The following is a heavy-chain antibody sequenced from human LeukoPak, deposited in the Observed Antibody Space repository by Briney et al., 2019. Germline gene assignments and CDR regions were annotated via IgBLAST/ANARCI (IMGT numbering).Heavy chain of an antibody. CDR2: INPNSGDR. J-gene: IGHJ4*02. Sequence: ASLKVSCKASGYTFTGYYMHWVRRAPGQGLEWMGWINPNSGDRNYAQKFQGRVTMTRDTSISTAYMELSGLRSGDTAVYYCARDLTVQAAAAIVYYFDYWGQGTLVTVSS. CDR1: GYTFTGYY. D-gene: IGHD6-25*01. V-gene: IGHV1-2*02. CDR3: ARDLTVQAAAAIVYYFDY.